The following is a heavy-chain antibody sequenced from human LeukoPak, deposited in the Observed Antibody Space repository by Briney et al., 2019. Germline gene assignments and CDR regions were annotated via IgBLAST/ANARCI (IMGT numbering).Heavy chain of an antibody. D-gene: IGHD1-26*01. J-gene: IGHJ4*02. CDR1: GGSFSGYY. V-gene: IGHV4-34*01. CDR3: ARGLEWELLFDY. Sequence: SETLSLTCAVYGGSFSGYYWSWIRQPPGKGLEWIGEINHSGSTNYNPSLKSRVTISVDTSKNQFSLKLSSVTAADTAVYYCARGLEWELLFDYWGQGTLVTVSS. CDR2: INHSGST.